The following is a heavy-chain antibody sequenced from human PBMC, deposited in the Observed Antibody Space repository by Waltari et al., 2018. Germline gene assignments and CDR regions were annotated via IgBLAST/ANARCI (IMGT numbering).Heavy chain of an antibody. D-gene: IGHD1-26*01. Sequence: QVQLQESGPGLVKPSETLSLTCTVSGGSISSYYWSWIRQPPGKGLEWIGYIYYSGSTNYNPSLKSRVTISVDTSKNQFSLKLSSVTAADTAVYYCAGQSGSYFYYYYMDVWGKGTTVTISS. V-gene: IGHV4-59*01. J-gene: IGHJ6*03. CDR3: AGQSGSYFYYYYMDV. CDR2: IYYSGST. CDR1: GGSISSYY.